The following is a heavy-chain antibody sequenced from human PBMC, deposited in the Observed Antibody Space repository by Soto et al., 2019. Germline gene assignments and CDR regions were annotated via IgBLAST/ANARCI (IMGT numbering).Heavy chain of an antibody. CDR2: FSGSGGGT. CDR3: AKGAASGWYHLDY. CDR1: GFTFSTYV. D-gene: IGHD6-19*01. J-gene: IGHJ4*02. V-gene: IGHV3-23*01. Sequence: PGGSLRLSCAASGFTFSTYVMSWVRQAPGKGLEWVSGFSGSGGGTYYADSVKGRFTISRDNSKNTLYLQMNSLGAEDTAVYYCAKGAASGWYHLDYWGQGTLVT.